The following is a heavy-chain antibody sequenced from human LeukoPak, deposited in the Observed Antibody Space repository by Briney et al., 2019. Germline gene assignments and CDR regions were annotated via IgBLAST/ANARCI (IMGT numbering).Heavy chain of an antibody. D-gene: IGHD1-26*01. CDR3: ARKVGGGSYYFDY. J-gene: IGHJ4*02. CDR1: GFTFSSYS. CDR2: ISSSRSTI. Sequence: GGSLRLSSAASGFTFSSYSMNWVRQAPGKGREWVSYISSSRSTIYYADSVKGRFTISRDNAKNSLDLQMNSLRAEDTAVYYCARKVGGGSYYFDYWGQGTLVTVSS. V-gene: IGHV3-48*01.